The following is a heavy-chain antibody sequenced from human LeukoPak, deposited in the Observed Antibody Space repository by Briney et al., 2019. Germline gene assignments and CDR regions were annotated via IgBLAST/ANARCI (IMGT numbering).Heavy chain of an antibody. Sequence: SETLSLTCAVYGGSFSGYYWSWIRQPPGKGLEWIGEINHSGSTNYNPSLKSRVTISVDTSKNQLSLKLSSVTAADTAVYYCATYGSGSYDYYYYMDVWGKGPTVTVSS. J-gene: IGHJ6*03. CDR1: GGSFSGYY. V-gene: IGHV4-34*01. CDR3: ATYGSGSYDYYYYMDV. CDR2: INHSGST. D-gene: IGHD3-10*01.